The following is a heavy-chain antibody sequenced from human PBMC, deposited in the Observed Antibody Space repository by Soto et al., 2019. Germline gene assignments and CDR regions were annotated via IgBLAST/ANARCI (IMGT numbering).Heavy chain of an antibody. J-gene: IGHJ4*02. CDR3: SREPSI. V-gene: IGHV4-31*03. CDR1: GGSISSGGYY. Sequence: QVQLQESGPGLVKPSQTLSLTCTVYGGSISSGGYYWSWNREHPGKGLEWLGYIYYSGSTYYNPSLKSRVTISIDTSKNQSSLKLSSVTAADTAVYYCSREPSIWGQGTLVTVSS. CDR2: IYYSGST.